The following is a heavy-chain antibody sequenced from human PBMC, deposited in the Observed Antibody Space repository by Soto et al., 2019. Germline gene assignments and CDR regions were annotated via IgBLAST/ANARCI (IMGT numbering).Heavy chain of an antibody. Sequence: PGGLMRLSCAVSELTLSIYRMRWVRQAPRKGLVWVSHINTDGSSSNYEDSVKGRFTISRDNAQNTLYLQMNSLRAEDTAVYYCVRDPLIGYWGQGTLVTVSS. CDR2: INTDGSSS. V-gene: IGHV3-74*01. CDR1: ELTLSIYR. CDR3: VRDPLIGY. J-gene: IGHJ4*02.